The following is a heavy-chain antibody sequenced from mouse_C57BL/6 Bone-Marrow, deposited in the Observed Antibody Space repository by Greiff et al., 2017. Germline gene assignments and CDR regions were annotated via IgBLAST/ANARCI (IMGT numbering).Heavy chain of an antibody. Sequence: EVQRVESGGGLVQPGGSLKLSCAASGFTFSDYGMAWVRQAPRKGPEWVAFISNLAYSIYYADTVPGRFTISRENAKNTLYLEMSSLRSEDTAMYYCARHDYGQGYFDVWGTGTTVTVSS. V-gene: IGHV5-15*01. CDR1: GFTFSDYG. CDR2: ISNLAYSI. D-gene: IGHD1-1*02. CDR3: ARHDYGQGYFDV. J-gene: IGHJ1*03.